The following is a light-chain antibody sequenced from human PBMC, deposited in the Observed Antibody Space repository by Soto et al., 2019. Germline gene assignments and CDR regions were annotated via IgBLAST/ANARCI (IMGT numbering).Light chain of an antibody. Sequence: QSVLTQPPSASGTPGQRVTISCSGTSSNIGSNTVNWYEQLKGTAPKLLIYNNNQWPSGVPDRFSGSKSGTSASLAISGLQSEDDAVYFCAAWDDSLNAPVFGGGTKLTVL. CDR1: SSNIGSNT. CDR2: NNN. J-gene: IGLJ2*01. V-gene: IGLV1-44*01. CDR3: AAWDDSLNAPV.